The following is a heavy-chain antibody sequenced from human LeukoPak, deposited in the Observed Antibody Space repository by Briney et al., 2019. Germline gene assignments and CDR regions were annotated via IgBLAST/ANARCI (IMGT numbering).Heavy chain of an antibody. D-gene: IGHD3-9*01. CDR2: ITGNSETT. CDR1: GFTFSTYS. V-gene: IGHV3-23*01. J-gene: IGHJ4*02. CDR3: AKGRGHYDILTHFDY. Sequence: GGSLRLSCAASGFTFSTYSMNWVRQAPGQGLEWVSAITGNSETTYYADSVKGRFTISRDNSKNTLYLQVNGLTGGDAAVYYCAKGRGHYDILTHFDYWGQGTLVTVSS.